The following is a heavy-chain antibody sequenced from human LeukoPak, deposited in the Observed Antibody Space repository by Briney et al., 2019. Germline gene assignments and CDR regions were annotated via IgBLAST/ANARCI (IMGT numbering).Heavy chain of an antibody. CDR2: ISGSGGRT. CDR3: AKAGIPRTLDP. Sequence: GGSLRLSXAASGFTFSSYAMSWVRQAPGKGLEWVSAISGSGGRTYYADSVKGRFTISRDNSKNTLYLQMNSLRAEDTAVYYCAKAGIPRTLDPWGQGTLVTVSS. J-gene: IGHJ5*02. V-gene: IGHV3-23*01. CDR1: GFTFSSYA. D-gene: IGHD2-21*01.